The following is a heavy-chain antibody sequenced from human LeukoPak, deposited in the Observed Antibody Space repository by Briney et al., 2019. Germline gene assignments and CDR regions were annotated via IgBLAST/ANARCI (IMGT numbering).Heavy chain of an antibody. J-gene: IGHJ4*02. Sequence: ASVKVSCKASGYTFTGYYMHWVRQAPGQGLEWMGRINPNSGGTNYAQKFQGRVTMTRDTSISTAYMELSRLRSDDTAVYYCARRPPYCSGGSCYSGAGGPSGYWGQGTLVTVPS. CDR2: INPNSGGT. CDR3: ARRPPYCSGGSCYSGAGGPSGY. D-gene: IGHD2-15*01. CDR1: GYTFTGYY. V-gene: IGHV1-2*06.